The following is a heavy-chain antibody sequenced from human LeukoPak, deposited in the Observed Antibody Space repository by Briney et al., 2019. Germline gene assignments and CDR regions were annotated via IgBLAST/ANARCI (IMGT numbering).Heavy chain of an antibody. Sequence: TSETLSLPCTVSGGSISSSSYYWGWIRQPPGKGLEWIGSIYYSGSTYYNPSLKSRVTISVDTSKNQFSLKLSSVTAADTAVYYCARKYSTVGYYFDHWGQGTLVTVSS. CDR2: IYYSGST. CDR1: GGSISSSSYY. J-gene: IGHJ4*02. V-gene: IGHV4-39*01. CDR3: ARKYSTVGYYFDH. D-gene: IGHD6-6*01.